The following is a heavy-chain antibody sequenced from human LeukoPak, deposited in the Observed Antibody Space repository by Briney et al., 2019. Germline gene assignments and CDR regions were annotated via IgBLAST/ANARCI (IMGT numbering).Heavy chain of an antibody. CDR3: ARDTAYYFDY. CDR1: GFTFSSYS. V-gene: IGHV3-21*01. J-gene: IGHJ4*02. D-gene: IGHD5-18*01. CDR2: ISSSSYI. Sequence: PGGSLRLSCAASGFTFSSYSMNWVRQAPGKGLEWVSSISSSSYIYYADSVKGRFTISRDNAKNSLYLQMNSLRAEDTAVYNCARDTAYYFDYWGPGTLVTVSS.